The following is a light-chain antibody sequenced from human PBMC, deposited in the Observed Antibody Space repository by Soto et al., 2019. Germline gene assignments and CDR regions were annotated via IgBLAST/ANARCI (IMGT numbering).Light chain of an antibody. J-gene: IGKJ1*01. CDR1: QGISSY. CDR2: AAS. V-gene: IGKV1-8*01. Sequence: TQSPSSFSASTGDRVTITCRASQGISSYLAWYQQKPGKAPKLLIYAASTRATGIPDRFSGSGSGTDFTLTISRLDPEDFAVYFCQQYGSSPRTFGQGTKVDIK. CDR3: QQYGSSPRT.